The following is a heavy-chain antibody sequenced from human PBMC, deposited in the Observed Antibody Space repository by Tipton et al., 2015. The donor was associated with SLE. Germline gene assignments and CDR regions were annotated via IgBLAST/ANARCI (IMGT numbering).Heavy chain of an antibody. Sequence: TLSLTCTVSDDSISGYYWSWIRQPPGKGLEWIGYIYYSGSTNYNPSLKSRVTISVDTSKNQFSLKLTSVTAEDTAVYFCARQPSPYYDTTSYFDYWGPGILVTVSS. J-gene: IGHJ4*02. CDR3: ARQPSPYYDTTSYFDY. D-gene: IGHD3-16*01. CDR2: IYYSGST. CDR1: DDSISGYY. V-gene: IGHV4-59*08.